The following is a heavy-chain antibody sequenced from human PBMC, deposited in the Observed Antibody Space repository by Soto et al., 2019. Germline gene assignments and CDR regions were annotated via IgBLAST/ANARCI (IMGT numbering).Heavy chain of an antibody. CDR3: ARTDRDFYGLDV. Sequence: EVQLVESGGGLVQPGGSLRLPCEASGLPLRNYEIPWVRQGTGKGLEWVSGISAAGDPDYADSVEGRFTISRENAQNSFFLQMNSLRVGDTAVYYCARTDRDFYGLDVWGQGTTVIVSS. J-gene: IGHJ6*02. CDR2: ISAAGDP. CDR1: GLPLRNYE. V-gene: IGHV3-13*05.